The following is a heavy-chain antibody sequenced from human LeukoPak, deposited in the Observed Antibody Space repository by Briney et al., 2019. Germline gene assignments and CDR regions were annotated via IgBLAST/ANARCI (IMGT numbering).Heavy chain of an antibody. CDR3: AKDKYGDNDYYFYGLDV. CDR2: ISWNSRSI. V-gene: IGHV3-9*01. D-gene: IGHD5-24*01. CDR1: GFTFDDYV. Sequence: GGSLRLSCAASGFTFDDYVMHWVRQAPGKCLEWVSNISWNSRSIGYADSVKGRFTISRDNAKNSLYLQMNSLRAEDTALYYCAKDKYGDNDYYFYGLDVWGQGTTVTVSS. J-gene: IGHJ6*02.